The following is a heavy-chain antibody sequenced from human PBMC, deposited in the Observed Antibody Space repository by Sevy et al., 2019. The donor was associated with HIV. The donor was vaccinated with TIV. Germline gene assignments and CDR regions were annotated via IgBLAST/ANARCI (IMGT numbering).Heavy chain of an antibody. Sequence: GGSLRLSCAASGFTFSSYAMSWVRQAPGKGLEWVSAISGSGGSTYYADSVKGRFTISRDNSKNTLYLQMNSLRAEDTAVYYCAKVAASDYYDSSGYYFFDYWGQGTLVTSPQ. CDR2: ISGSGGST. CDR3: AKVAASDYYDSSGYYFFDY. CDR1: GFTFSSYA. V-gene: IGHV3-23*01. J-gene: IGHJ4*02. D-gene: IGHD3-22*01.